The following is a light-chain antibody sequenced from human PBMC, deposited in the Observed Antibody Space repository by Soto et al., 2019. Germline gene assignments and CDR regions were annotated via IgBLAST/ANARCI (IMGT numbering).Light chain of an antibody. CDR3: QQYGSSALT. Sequence: EIVLTQSPSTLSLSPGERATLSCRASQSVSSIYLAWYQQKHGQAPRVLIYGASSRPTGIPDRFSGSVSGTDGTLTISRLEKEDGSVYYCQQYGSSALTFGGGTKVDIK. CDR2: GAS. CDR1: QSVSSIY. J-gene: IGKJ4*01. V-gene: IGKV3-20*01.